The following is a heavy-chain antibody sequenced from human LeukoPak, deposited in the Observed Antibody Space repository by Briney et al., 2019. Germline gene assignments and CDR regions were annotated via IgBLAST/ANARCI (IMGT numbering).Heavy chain of an antibody. J-gene: IGHJ3*02. CDR2: ISGSGGST. CDR1: GFTFSSYA. Sequence: GGSLRLSCAASGFTFSSYAMSWVRQAPGKGLEWVSAISGSGGSTYYADSVKGRFTISRDNSKNTLYLQMNSLRAEDTAVYYCAKEYYCSGGSCYHDAFDIWGQGTMVTVSS. CDR3: AKEYYCSGGSCYHDAFDI. V-gene: IGHV3-23*01. D-gene: IGHD2-15*01.